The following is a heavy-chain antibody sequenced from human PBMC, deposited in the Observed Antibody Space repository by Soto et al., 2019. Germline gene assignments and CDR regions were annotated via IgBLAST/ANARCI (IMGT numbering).Heavy chain of an antibody. CDR2: ISYDGSNK. D-gene: IGHD4-17*01. J-gene: IGHJ3*02. V-gene: IGHV3-30*18. CDR3: AKDRLHAGRHDYGGRDAFDI. Sequence: QVQLVESGGGVVQPGRSLRLSCAASGFTFSSYGMHWVRQAPGKGLEWVAVISYDGSNKYYADSVKGRFTISRDNSKNTLYLQMNSLRAEDTAVYYCAKDRLHAGRHDYGGRDAFDIWGQGTMVTVSS. CDR1: GFTFSSYG.